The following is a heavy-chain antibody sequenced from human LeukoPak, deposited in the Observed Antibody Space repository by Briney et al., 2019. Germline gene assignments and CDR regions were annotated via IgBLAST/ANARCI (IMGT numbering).Heavy chain of an antibody. CDR3: ARDRQWLVRFDY. CDR2: ISSSGSTI. J-gene: IGHJ4*02. D-gene: IGHD6-19*01. Sequence: PGGSLRLSCAASGFTFSSYAMSWVRQAPGKGLEWVSYISSSGSTIYYADSVKGRFTISRDNAKNSLYLQMNSLRAEDTAVYYCARDRQWLVRFDYWGQGTLVTVSS. CDR1: GFTFSSYA. V-gene: IGHV3-48*04.